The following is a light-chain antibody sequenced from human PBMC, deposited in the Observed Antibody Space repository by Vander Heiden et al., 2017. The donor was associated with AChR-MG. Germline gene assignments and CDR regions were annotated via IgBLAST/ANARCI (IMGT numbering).Light chain of an antibody. J-gene: IGLJ2*01. CDR2: LTNDGSH. V-gene: IGLV4-69*01. CDR1: SGHGSSA. Sequence: QLVLTQSPSASAPLGGSVTPTRTLSSGHGSSAIAWHQHHSENGPRYLMKLTNDGSHFKGDVIPDRFSGSFSGPERYLTISSLQSEDEADYCCQTWGTSIVVFGGGTKLTV. CDR3: QTWGTSIVV.